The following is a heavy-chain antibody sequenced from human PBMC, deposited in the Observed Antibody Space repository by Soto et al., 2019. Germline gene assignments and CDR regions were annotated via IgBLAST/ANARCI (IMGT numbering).Heavy chain of an antibody. J-gene: IGHJ4*02. CDR2: MSYDGRDK. V-gene: IGHV3-30*03. Sequence: XVQLVESGGGVVQPGRXLRLSXXASXFTFISYGMHWVRXXXXXXXXXXAVMSYDGRDKYYADSVRGRFTISRDNSKNTVYLXLNSXRVXXXXXXXXXXXXXXXXXXGXXXDXXGQGTLVTVSS. CDR1: XFTFISYG. CDR3: XXXXXXXXXXGXXXDX.